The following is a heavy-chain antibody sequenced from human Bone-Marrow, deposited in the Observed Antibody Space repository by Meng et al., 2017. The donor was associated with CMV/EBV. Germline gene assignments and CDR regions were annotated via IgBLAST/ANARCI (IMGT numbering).Heavy chain of an antibody. Sequence: GESLKIACAASGFTFSTYEMNWVRQAPGKGLEWLSYISSSGSSYTVYYADSVKGRFTISRDNAKNSLYLEMNSLRAEDTALYYCARDENFWGSPYGPDYWGQGTLVTVSS. D-gene: IGHD3-16*01. CDR2: ISSSGSSYTV. V-gene: IGHV3-48*03. CDR1: GFTFSTYE. J-gene: IGHJ4*02. CDR3: ARDENFWGSPYGPDY.